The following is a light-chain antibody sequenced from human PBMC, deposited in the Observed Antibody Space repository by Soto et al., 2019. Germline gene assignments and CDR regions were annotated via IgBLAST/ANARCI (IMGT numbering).Light chain of an antibody. CDR3: QQYNSWPT. Sequence: EIVMTQSPATLSVSPGQRATLSCRASQSVSSNLAWYQQKPGQAPRLLIYGASTRATGIPARFSGSGSGTEFTLTISGLQSEDFAVYYCQQYNSWPTFGQGTKVHIK. CDR1: QSVSSN. V-gene: IGKV3-15*01. CDR2: GAS. J-gene: IGKJ1*01.